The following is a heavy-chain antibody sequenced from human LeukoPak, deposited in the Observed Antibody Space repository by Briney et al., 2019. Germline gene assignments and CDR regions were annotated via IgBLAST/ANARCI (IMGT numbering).Heavy chain of an antibody. D-gene: IGHD1-1*01. CDR3: APRRVGRPFDI. CDR2: IYYSGNT. CDR1: GGSFSGYY. Sequence: PSETLSLTCAVYGGSFSGYYWGWIRQPPGKGLEWIGSIYYSGNTNYNPSLKSRVTISVDTSKNQFSLKLSSVTAADTAVYYCAPRRVGRPFDIWGQGTMVTVSS. V-gene: IGHV4-34*01. J-gene: IGHJ3*02.